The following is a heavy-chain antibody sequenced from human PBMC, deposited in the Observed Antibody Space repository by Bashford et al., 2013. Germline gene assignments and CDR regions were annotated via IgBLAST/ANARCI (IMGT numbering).Heavy chain of an antibody. J-gene: IGHJ6*04. V-gene: IGHV5-51*01. CDR3: ARLPGEWDGRAKWYYDILTWLLLVTNYYYGMVRR. CDR2: IYPGDSDT. D-gene: IGHD3-9*01. CDR1: GYSFTSYW. Sequence: GESLKISCKGSGYSFTSYWIGWVRQMPGKGLEWMGIIYPGDSDTRYSPSFQGQVTISADKSISTAYLQWSSLKASDTAMYYCARLPGEWDGRAKWYYDILTWLLLVTNYYYGMVRRGDQGDHG.